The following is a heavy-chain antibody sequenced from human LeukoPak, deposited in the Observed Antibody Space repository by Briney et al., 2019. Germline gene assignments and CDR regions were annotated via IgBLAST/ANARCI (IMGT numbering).Heavy chain of an antibody. Sequence: GGSLRLSCAASGFTFSSYSMTWVRQAPGKGLEWVSSISSSSSYIYYADSVKGRFTISRDNAKNSLYLQMNSLRAEDTAVYYCARVRGYYYGMDVWGQGTTVTVSS. D-gene: IGHD5-24*01. J-gene: IGHJ6*02. CDR2: ISSSSSYI. V-gene: IGHV3-21*01. CDR3: ARVRGYYYGMDV. CDR1: GFTFSSYS.